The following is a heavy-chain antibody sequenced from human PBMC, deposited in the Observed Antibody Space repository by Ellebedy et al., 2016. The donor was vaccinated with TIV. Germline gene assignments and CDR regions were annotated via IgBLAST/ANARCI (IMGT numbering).Heavy chain of an antibody. CDR3: AREMRGP. CDR2: IYYSGST. Sequence: GSLRLSXTVSGGSISSYYWSWIRQPPGKGLEWIGYIYYSGSTNYNPSLKSRVTISVDTSKNQFSLKLSSVTAADTAVYYCAREMRGPWGQGTLVTVSS. CDR1: GGSISSYY. V-gene: IGHV4-59*12. J-gene: IGHJ5*02.